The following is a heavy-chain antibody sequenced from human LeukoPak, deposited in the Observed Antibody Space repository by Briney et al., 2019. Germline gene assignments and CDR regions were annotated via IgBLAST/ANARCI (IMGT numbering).Heavy chain of an antibody. CDR2: IYYNGST. V-gene: IGHV4-59*08. J-gene: IGHJ4*02. CDR3: ASSGYDHAYYFDY. Sequence: SETLSLTCTVSGGSISSYYWSWIRQPPGKGLEWIGYIYYNGSTNYNPSLKSRVTISVDTSKNQFSLKLSSVTAADTAVYYCASSGYDHAYYFDYWGQGTLVTVSS. CDR1: GGSISSYY. D-gene: IGHD5-12*01.